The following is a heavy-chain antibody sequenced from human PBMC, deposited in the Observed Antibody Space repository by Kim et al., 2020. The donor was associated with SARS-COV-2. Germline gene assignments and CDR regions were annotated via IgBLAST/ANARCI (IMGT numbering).Heavy chain of an antibody. Sequence: HSGSTNYNPSLKSRVTISVDTSKNQFSLKLSSVTAADTAVYYACGGDCLDWGQGTLVTVSS. D-gene: IGHD2-21*02. CDR2: HSGST. CDR3: CGGDCLD. V-gene: IGHV4-34*01. J-gene: IGHJ4*02.